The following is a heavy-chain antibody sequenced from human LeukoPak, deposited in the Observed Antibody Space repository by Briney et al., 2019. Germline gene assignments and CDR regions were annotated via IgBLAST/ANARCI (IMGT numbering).Heavy chain of an antibody. CDR3: ARSRFLEYLLFH. Sequence: SETLSLTCTVSGDSISSSSYYWGWIRQPPGKGLEWIGSMYYRGSTYYNPSLKSRVTISVDTSKNQFSLKLSSVTAADTAVYYCARSRFLEYLLFHWGQGTLVTVSS. J-gene: IGHJ4*02. CDR2: MYYRGST. CDR1: GDSISSSSYY. D-gene: IGHD3-3*01. V-gene: IGHV4-39*01.